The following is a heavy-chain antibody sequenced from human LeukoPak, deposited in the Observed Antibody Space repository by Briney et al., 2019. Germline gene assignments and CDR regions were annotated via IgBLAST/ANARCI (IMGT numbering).Heavy chain of an antibody. CDR3: AKVTSSGYHPPDY. CDR2: IYSGGST. D-gene: IGHD3-22*01. V-gene: IGHV3-66*01. Sequence: GGSLRLSCAASGFTVSSNYMSWVRQAPGKGLEWVSVIYSGGSTYYADSVKGRFTISRDNSENTLYLQMNSLRAEDTAVYYCAKVTSSGYHPPDYWGQGTLVTVSS. J-gene: IGHJ4*02. CDR1: GFTVSSNY.